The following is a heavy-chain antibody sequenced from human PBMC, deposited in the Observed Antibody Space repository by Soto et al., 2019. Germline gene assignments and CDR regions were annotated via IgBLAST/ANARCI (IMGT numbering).Heavy chain of an antibody. Sequence: PGGSLRLSCTASGFTFGDYAMSWFRQAPGKGLEWVGFIRSKPYDGTTEYAASAKGRFTISRDDSKSIAYLQMNSLKTEDTAVYYCANDLFSMVRGASYYSYGMDVWGQGTTVTVSS. CDR1: GFTFGDYA. CDR2: IRSKPYDGTT. D-gene: IGHD3-10*01. CDR3: ANDLFSMVRGASYYSYGMDV. V-gene: IGHV3-49*03. J-gene: IGHJ6*02.